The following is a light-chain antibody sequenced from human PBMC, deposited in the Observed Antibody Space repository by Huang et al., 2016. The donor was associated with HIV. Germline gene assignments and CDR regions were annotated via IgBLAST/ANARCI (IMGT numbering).Light chain of an antibody. CDR2: YAS. V-gene: IGKV6-21*02. CDR3: HQSSTLHT. CDR1: QDIGGA. Sequence: EIVLTQSPDFQSVTPKEKVTITCRASQDIGGALHWYQQNPDQSPKLLIKYASQSISGVPSRFRGSGSGTEFTLTINSLEAEDAATYYCHQSSTLHTFGGGTKVEIK. J-gene: IGKJ4*01.